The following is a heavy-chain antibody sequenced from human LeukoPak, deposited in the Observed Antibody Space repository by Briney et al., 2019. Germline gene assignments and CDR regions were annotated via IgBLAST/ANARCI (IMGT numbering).Heavy chain of an antibody. Sequence: SETLSLTCTVSGGSIRGDDYYWSWTRQPPGKGLEWIGYIFYTGNTHYNPSLQSRVTFSVDTSKNQFSLKLSSVTAADTAVYFCATVVVVAATNYYYCARDVWGQGSTVTVSS. CDR3: ATVVVVAATNYYYCARDV. CDR1: GGSIRGDDYY. V-gene: IGHV4-30-4*01. CDR2: IFYTGNT. J-gene: IGHJ6*02. D-gene: IGHD2-15*01.